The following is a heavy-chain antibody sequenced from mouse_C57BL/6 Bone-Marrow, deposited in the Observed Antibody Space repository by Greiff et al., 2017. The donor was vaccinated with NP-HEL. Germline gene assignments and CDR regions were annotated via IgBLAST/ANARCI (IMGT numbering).Heavy chain of an antibody. J-gene: IGHJ2*01. D-gene: IGHD1-1*01. V-gene: IGHV1-18*01. CDR1: GYTFTDYN. Sequence: VQLQQSGPELVKPGASVKIPCKASGYTFTDYNMDWVKQSHGKSLEWIGDINPNNGGTIYNQKFKGKATLTVDKSSSTAYMELRSLTSEDTAVDYCARHYYGSSLFDYWGQGTTLTVSS. CDR2: INPNNGGT. CDR3: ARHYYGSSLFDY.